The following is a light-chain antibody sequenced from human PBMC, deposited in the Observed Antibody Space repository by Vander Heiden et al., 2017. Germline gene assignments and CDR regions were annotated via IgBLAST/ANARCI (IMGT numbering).Light chain of an antibody. V-gene: IGKV1-39*01. Sequence: DIQMTQSPSSLSASVGDRVTITCRASQSISSYLNWYQQKPGKAPKLLIYAASSLQRGVQSRFSGSGYGTDFTLTISSRQPEDFATYYCQQSYSNHIMYTFGQGTKMEIK. CDR3: QQSYSNHIMYT. CDR2: AAS. J-gene: IGKJ2*01. CDR1: QSISSY.